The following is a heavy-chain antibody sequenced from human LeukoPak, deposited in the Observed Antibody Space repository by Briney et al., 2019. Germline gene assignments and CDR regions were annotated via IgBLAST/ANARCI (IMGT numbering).Heavy chain of an antibody. D-gene: IGHD6-19*01. CDR1: GFTFDDYA. CDR3: AKGPNYRSGAPYFDY. V-gene: IGHV3-9*01. Sequence: GGSLRLSCAASGFTFDDYAMQWVRQAPGKGLEWVSGISWNSGSIGYADSVKGRFTISRDNAKNSLYLQMNSLRAEDTALYYCAKGPNYRSGAPYFDYWGQGPLVTVSS. J-gene: IGHJ4*02. CDR2: ISWNSGSI.